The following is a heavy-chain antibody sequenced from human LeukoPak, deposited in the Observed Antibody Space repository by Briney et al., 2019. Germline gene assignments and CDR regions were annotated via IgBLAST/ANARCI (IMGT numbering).Heavy chain of an antibody. CDR3: ARGAGYSSGWYGVSEDWFDP. CDR2: IKQDGSEK. CDR1: GFTFSSYL. J-gene: IGHJ5*02. D-gene: IGHD6-19*01. V-gene: IGHV3-7*01. Sequence: GGSLRLSCAASGFTFSSYLMSWVRQAPGKGLEWVANIKQDGSEKYYVDSVKGRFTISRDNAKNSLYLQMNSLRAEDTAVYYCARGAGYSSGWYGVSEDWFDPWGQGTLVTVSS.